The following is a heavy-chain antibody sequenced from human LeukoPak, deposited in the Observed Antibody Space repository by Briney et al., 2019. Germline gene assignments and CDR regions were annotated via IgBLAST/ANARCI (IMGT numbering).Heavy chain of an antibody. J-gene: IGHJ1*01. D-gene: IGHD6-13*01. V-gene: IGHV3-23*01. CDR2: ISGSGGST. CDR1: GFTFSFYG. Sequence: GGTLRLSCAASGFTFSFYGMSWVRQAPGKGLEWVSSISGSGGSTYYADSVKGRFTISRDNSKNTLYLQMNSLRAEDTAVYYCAKDRLAAAFFVYFFQHWGQGTLVTVSS. CDR3: AKDRLAAAFFVYFFQH.